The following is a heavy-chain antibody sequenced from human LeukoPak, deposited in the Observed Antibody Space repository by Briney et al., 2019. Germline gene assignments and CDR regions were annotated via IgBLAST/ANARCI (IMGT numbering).Heavy chain of an antibody. D-gene: IGHD3-3*01. CDR3: VPGITIFGVVSNDAFDI. V-gene: IGHV3-23*01. J-gene: IGHJ3*02. CDR1: GFIFSSYW. CDR2: IGGSGGST. Sequence: GGSLRLSCAASGFIFSSYWVTWVRQAPGKGLEWVSPIGGSGGSTYYADSVKGRFTISRDNSKNTLYLQMNSLRAEDTAVYYCVPGITIFGVVSNDAFDIWGQGTMVTVSS.